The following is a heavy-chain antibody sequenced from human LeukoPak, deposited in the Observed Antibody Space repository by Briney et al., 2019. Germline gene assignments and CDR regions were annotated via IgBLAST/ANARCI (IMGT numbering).Heavy chain of an antibody. CDR3: ARDLRRDYYGSGSYFYYYYYMDV. V-gene: IGHV4-4*07. J-gene: IGHJ6*03. CDR1: GGAISRYY. Sequence: SETLSLTSTVSGGAISRYYWSCIPQPAGKGLEWIGRIYTSGSTNYNPSLKSRVTMSVDTSKNQFSLKLSSVTAADTAVYYCARDLRRDYYGSGSYFYYYYYMDVWGKGTTVTVSS. D-gene: IGHD3-10*01. CDR2: IYTSGST.